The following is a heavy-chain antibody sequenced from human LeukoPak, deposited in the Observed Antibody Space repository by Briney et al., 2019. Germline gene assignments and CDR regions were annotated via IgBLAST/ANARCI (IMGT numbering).Heavy chain of an antibody. CDR2: ISSSSSYI. D-gene: IGHD3-9*01. J-gene: IGHJ4*02. Sequence: GGSLRLSCAAPGFTFSSYSMNWVRQAPGKGLEWVSSISSSSSYIYYADSVKGRFTISRDNAKNSLYLQMNSLRAEDTAVYYCARDLYYDILTGYFDYWGQGTLVTVSS. CDR3: ARDLYYDILTGYFDY. V-gene: IGHV3-21*01. CDR1: GFTFSSYS.